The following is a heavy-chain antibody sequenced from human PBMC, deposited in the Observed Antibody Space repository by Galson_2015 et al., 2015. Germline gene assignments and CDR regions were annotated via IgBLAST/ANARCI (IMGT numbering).Heavy chain of an antibody. D-gene: IGHD6-19*01. CDR1: GFSFSGYD. V-gene: IGHV3-73*01. Sequence: SLRLSCAASGFSFSGYDMNWVRQTSGKGLEWVGRIKRKASSYATAYAVSVKGRVTISRDDSTNTAYLQMNSLKIAATAVYYGTSPIAVAATWIDYWGQGTLVTVSS. CDR3: TSPIAVAATWIDY. CDR2: IKRKASSYAT. J-gene: IGHJ4*02.